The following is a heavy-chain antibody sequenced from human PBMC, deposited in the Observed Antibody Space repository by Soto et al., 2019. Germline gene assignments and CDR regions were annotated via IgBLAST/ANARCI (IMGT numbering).Heavy chain of an antibody. D-gene: IGHD3-10*01. J-gene: IGHJ4*02. CDR2: ISGSGGST. Sequence: EVPLLESGGGLVQPGGSLRLSCAASGFTFSSYAMSWVRQAPGKGLEWVSAISGSGGSTYYADSVKGRFTISRENSKHTLYLEMNSLRAEDTAVYYCAKDMVRGGIPPILYSWGQGTLVSVSS. CDR3: AKDMVRGGIPPILYS. CDR1: GFTFSSYA. V-gene: IGHV3-23*01.